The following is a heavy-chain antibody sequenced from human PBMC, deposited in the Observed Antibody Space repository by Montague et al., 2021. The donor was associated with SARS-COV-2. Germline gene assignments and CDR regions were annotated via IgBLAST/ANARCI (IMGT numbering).Heavy chain of an antibody. V-gene: IGHV4-39*01. CDR2: ICYSGST. D-gene: IGHD3-16*01. CDR1: GGSISSSSYY. CDR3: AGNGLKTGPFFGGLVPSLYDP. Sequence: SETLSLTCTVSGGSISSSSYYWGWIRQPPGKGLEWIGCICYSGSTYYNPSLKSRVAISVDTSKNPFSLKLSSVTAADTAVYDCAGNGLKTGPFFGGLVPSLYDPWGQGTLVTVSS. J-gene: IGHJ5*02.